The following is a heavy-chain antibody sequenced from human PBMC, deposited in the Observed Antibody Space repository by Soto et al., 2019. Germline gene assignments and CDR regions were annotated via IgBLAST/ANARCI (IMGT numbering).Heavy chain of an antibody. V-gene: IGHV5-51*01. CDR2: IKPGTSDI. CDR3: ARQLSHICDY. J-gene: IGHJ4*01. Sequence: GESLRSSFNGFGYKFGSACIGWVRQMPGKGLEWMGIIKPGTSDIRYSPSCRGHVTISADEAVSTAYLKWSSLKASDTAMYYCARQLSHICDYWGKGTRATVSS. D-gene: IGHD3-3*02. CDR1: GYKFGSAC.